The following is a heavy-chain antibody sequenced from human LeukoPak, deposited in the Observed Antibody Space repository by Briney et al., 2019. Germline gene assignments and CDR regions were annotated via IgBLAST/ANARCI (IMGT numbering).Heavy chain of an antibody. CDR1: GGSISSSSYY. V-gene: IGHV4-39*07. J-gene: IGHJ1*01. CDR3: ARLKYYYDSSGYRAEYFQH. D-gene: IGHD3-22*01. CDR2: IYYSGST. Sequence: PSETLSLTCIVSGGSISSSSYYWGWIRQPPGKGLEWIGSIYYSGSTNYNPSLKSRVTISVYTSKNQFSLKLSSVTAADTAVYYCARLKYYYDSSGYRAEYFQHWGQGTLVTVSS.